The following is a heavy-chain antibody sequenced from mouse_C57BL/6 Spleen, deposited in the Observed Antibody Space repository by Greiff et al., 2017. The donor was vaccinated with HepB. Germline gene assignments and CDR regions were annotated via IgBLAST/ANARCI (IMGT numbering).Heavy chain of an antibody. J-gene: IGHJ2*01. V-gene: IGHV3-6*01. CDR3: AAGGLRFDY. CDR1: GYSITSGYY. CDR2: ISYDGSN. D-gene: IGHD2-4*01. Sequence: DVQLQESGPGLVKPSQSLSLTCSVTGYSITSGYYWNWIRQFPGNKLEWMGYISYDGSNNYNPSLKNRISITRDTSKNQFFLKLNSVTTEDTATYYCAAGGLRFDYWGQGTTLTVSS.